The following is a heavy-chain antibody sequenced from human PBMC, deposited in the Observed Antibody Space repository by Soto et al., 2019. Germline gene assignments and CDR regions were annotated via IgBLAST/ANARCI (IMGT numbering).Heavy chain of an antibody. CDR2: MNPNSGDS. CDR3: ARPRGEIGSGRHFQY. CDR1: GYTFTNYD. V-gene: IGHV1-8*02. Sequence: QVQLVQSGAEVKEPGASVKVSCKASGYTFTNYDINWVRQAAGHGLEWMGWMNPNSGDSGSTQKFQGRVTMTRDTSINTAYMELSSLRSEDTAMYYCARPRGEIGSGRHFQYWGQGTLVTVSS. D-gene: IGHD6-19*01. J-gene: IGHJ4*02.